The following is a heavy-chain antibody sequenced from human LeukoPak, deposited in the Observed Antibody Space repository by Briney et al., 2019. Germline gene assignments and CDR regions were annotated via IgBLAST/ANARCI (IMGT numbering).Heavy chain of an antibody. Sequence: QTGGSLRLSCAASGFTFSSYAMSWVRQAPGKGLEWVSVISGSGGSTYYADSVRGRFTISRDNSKNTLYLQMNSLRAEDTAVYYCAKGRLILRGATPGGFDYWGQGTLVTVSS. D-gene: IGHD1-26*01. CDR1: GFTFSSYA. CDR2: ISGSGGST. CDR3: AKGRLILRGATPGGFDY. J-gene: IGHJ4*02. V-gene: IGHV3-23*01.